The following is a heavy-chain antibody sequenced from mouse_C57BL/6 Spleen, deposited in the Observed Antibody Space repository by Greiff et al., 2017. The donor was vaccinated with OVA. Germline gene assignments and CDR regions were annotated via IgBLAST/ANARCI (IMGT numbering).Heavy chain of an antibody. V-gene: IGHV1-62-2*01. CDR3: ASDEDGGLPPWFAY. CDR1: GYTFTEYT. CDR2: FYPGSGSI. Sequence: QVQLQQSGAELVKPGASVKLSCKASGYTFTEYTIHWVKQRSGQGLEWIGWFYPGSGSIKYNEKFKGKATLTADKSSSTAYMELSRLTSEDSAVDFCASDEDGGLPPWFAYWGQGTLVTVSA. D-gene: IGHD2-4*01. J-gene: IGHJ3*01.